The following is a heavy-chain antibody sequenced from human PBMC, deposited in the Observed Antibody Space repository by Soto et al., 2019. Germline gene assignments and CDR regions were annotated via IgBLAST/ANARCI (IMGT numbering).Heavy chain of an antibody. CDR1: GYTFTNYG. D-gene: IGHD2-15*01. J-gene: IGHJ2*01. CDR3: ARCYCSVGSCYSCWHFDL. CDR2: ISAYDGNT. Sequence: QVQLVQSGSEVKKPGASVKVSCKASGYTFTNYGRSWVRQAPGQGLEWMGWISAYDGNTNHAQNFQGRVTMTTATSTNTAYMELRSLRSDDTAVYYCARCYCSVGSCYSCWHFDLWGRGALVTVSS. V-gene: IGHV1-18*01.